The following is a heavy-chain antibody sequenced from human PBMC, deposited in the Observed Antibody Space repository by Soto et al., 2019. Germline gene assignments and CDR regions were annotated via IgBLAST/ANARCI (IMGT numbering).Heavy chain of an antibody. Sequence: EVQLVESGGALVQPGGSLRLSCAASGFTFSIYSMNWVRQAPGKWLEWVSYLSSSRGTIHYAESVKGRFTISRDNAKNVLFMQMFSLRDADTAVYYCAREPRTAVGATVLFHYWGQGTLVTVSS. CDR1: GFTFSIYS. CDR3: AREPRTAVGATVLFHY. V-gene: IGHV3-48*02. D-gene: IGHD1-26*01. CDR2: LSSSRGTI. J-gene: IGHJ4*02.